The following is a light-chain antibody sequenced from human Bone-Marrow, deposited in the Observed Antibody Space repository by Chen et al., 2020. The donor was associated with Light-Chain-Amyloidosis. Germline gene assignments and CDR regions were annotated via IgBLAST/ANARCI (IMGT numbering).Light chain of an antibody. CDR3: QSADSSGTYEVI. CDR2: RDT. V-gene: IGLV3-25*03. J-gene: IGLJ2*01. CDR1: DLPTKY. Sequence: SYELTQPPSVSVSPGQTARFTCSGDDLPTKYAYWYQQKPGQAPVLVIHRDTERPSGISERFSGSSSGTTATLIISGVQAEDEADYHCQSADSSGTYEVIFGGGTKLTVL.